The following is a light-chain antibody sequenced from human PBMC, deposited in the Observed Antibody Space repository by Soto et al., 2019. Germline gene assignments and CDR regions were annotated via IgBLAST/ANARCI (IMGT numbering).Light chain of an antibody. CDR1: QSVSSSY. Sequence: DIVLTQSPGTLSLSPVERATLSCRASQSVSSSYLAWYQRKPGQAPRLLIYGASSRAIGIPDRFSSSGSGTDFTLTISRLEPEDFAVYYCQQYGSSPWTFGQGTKVDIK. CDR2: GAS. CDR3: QQYGSSPWT. V-gene: IGKV3-20*01. J-gene: IGKJ1*01.